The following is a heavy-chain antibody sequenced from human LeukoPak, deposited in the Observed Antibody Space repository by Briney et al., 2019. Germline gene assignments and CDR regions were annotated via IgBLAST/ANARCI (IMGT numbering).Heavy chain of an antibody. CDR2: IKQDGSEK. Sequence: PGGSLRLSCAASGFIFSNYWMSWVRQAPGKGLEWVANIKQDGSEKYYVDSVKGRFTISRDNAKNSLYLQMNSLRAEDTAVYYCARLPAQRAVAAPFDPWGQGTLVTVSS. J-gene: IGHJ5*02. CDR1: GFIFSNYW. D-gene: IGHD6-19*01. CDR3: ARLPAQRAVAAPFDP. V-gene: IGHV3-7*03.